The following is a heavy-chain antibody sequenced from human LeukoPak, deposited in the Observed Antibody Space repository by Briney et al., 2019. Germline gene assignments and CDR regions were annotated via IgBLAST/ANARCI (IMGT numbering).Heavy chain of an antibody. J-gene: IGHJ4*02. CDR1: GGTFSSYA. Sequence: SVKVSCKASGGTFSSYAISWVRQPPGQELEWMGGIIPIFGTANYAQKFQGRVTITAAESTSTAYMELSSLRSEDTAVYYCARAVVSGYSYGFDYWGQGTLVTVSS. V-gene: IGHV1-69*01. CDR2: IIPIFGTA. CDR3: ARAVVSGYSYGFDY. D-gene: IGHD5-18*01.